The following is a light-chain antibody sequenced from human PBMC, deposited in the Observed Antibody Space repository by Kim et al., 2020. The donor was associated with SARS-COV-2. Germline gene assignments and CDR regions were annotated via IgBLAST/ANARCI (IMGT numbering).Light chain of an antibody. Sequence: VSPGEGATLSCRASQSLNSNLAWYQQKPGQGPRLVIYGASTRATGIPARFSGSGSGTEFTLTISGLQSEDFAVYYCQQYTSWPLTFGGGTKVDIK. CDR1: QSLNSN. CDR2: GAS. J-gene: IGKJ4*01. CDR3: QQYTSWPLT. V-gene: IGKV3-15*01.